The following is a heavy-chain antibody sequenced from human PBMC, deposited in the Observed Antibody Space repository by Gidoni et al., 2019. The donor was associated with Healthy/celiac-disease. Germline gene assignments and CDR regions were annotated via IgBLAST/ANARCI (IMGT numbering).Heavy chain of an antibody. J-gene: IGHJ2*01. CDR2: ISGSGGST. V-gene: IGHV3-23*01. CDR3: AKGSWYFDL. Sequence: EVQLLEAGGGSVQPGGCLSLSRAASGYTFSSYAMRWVRQAPGKGLEWVSAISGSGGSTYYADSEKGRFTISRDNSKNTLYLQMSSLRAEDTAVYYCAKGSWYFDLWGRGTLVTVSS. CDR1: GYTFSSYA.